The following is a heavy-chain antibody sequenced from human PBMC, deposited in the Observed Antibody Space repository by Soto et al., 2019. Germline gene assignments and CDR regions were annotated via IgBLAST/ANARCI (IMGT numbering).Heavy chain of an antibody. CDR2: IYYSGRT. J-gene: IGHJ3*02. Sequence: QVQLQESGPGLVKPSETLSLTCTVSGGSINNYYWSWIRQPPGKGLEWIGYIYYSGRTNYNPSLKSRVTMSVDTSKNQFSLKLSSVTATDTAVYYCARRPAAEAFDIWGQGTMVTVSS. D-gene: IGHD6-13*01. CDR3: ARRPAAEAFDI. CDR1: GGSINNYY. V-gene: IGHV4-59*08.